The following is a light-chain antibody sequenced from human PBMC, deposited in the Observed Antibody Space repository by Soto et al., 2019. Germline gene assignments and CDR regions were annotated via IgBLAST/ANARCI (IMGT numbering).Light chain of an antibody. CDR3: QQYNSWT. J-gene: IGKJ1*01. V-gene: IGKV1-5*01. Sequence: DIQMTQSPSTLSASVGDRVTITCRASQSISSWLAWYQQKPGKAPTLLTYDASSLESGVPSRVSGSGSGTEFTLTISSLQPDDFATYYCQQYNSWTFGQGTKVEIK. CDR2: DAS. CDR1: QSISSW.